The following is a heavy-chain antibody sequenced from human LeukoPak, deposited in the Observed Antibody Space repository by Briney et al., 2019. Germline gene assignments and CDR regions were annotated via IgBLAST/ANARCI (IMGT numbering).Heavy chain of an antibody. J-gene: IGHJ6*03. V-gene: IGHV5-51*01. D-gene: IGHD3-10*01. Sequence: GESLKISCKGSGYSFTSYWIGWVRQMPGKGLEWMGIIYPGDSDTRYSPSFQGQVTISADKSISTAYLQWSSLKASDTAMYYCARLGLGYYGSGSYYTDLYYYYYYMDVWGKGTTVTVSS. CDR2: IYPGDSDT. CDR1: GYSFTSYW. CDR3: ARLGLGYYGSGSYYTDLYYYYYYMDV.